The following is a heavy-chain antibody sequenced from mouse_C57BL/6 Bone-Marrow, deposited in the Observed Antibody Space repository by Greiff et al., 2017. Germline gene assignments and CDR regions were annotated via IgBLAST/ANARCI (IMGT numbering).Heavy chain of an antibody. CDR3: ARSDFNSAWFAY. CDR1: GFTFSDYG. V-gene: IGHV5-17*01. CDR2: ISSGSSTI. Sequence: EVQRVESGGGLVKPGGSLKLSCAASGFTFSDYGMHWVRQAPEKGLEWVAYISSGSSTIYYADTVKGRFTISRDNAKNTLFLQMTSLRSEDTAMYYCARSDFNSAWFAYWGQGTLVTVSA. J-gene: IGHJ3*01. D-gene: IGHD1-3*01.